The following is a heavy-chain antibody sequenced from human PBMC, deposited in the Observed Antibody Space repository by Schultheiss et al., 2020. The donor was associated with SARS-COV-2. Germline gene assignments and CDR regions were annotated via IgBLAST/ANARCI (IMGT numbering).Heavy chain of an antibody. CDR1: GGSFSGYY. CDR2: VSHSGGT. J-gene: IGHJ6*03. CDR3: SRGRTSVIPSSVLGLGPHYFSYYMDV. D-gene: IGHD4-11*01. V-gene: IGHV4-34*01. Sequence: SETLSLTCAVYGGSFSGYYWSWIRQPPGKGLEWIGQVSHSGGTHYSPSLKRRVTISVDTSKSQFSLRLRSVTAADTAIYFCSRGRTSVIPSSVLGLGPHYFSYYMDVWGKGTTVTVSS.